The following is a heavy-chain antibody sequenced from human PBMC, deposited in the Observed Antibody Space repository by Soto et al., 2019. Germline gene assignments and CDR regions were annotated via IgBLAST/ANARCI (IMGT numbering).Heavy chain of an antibody. J-gene: IGHJ6*02. Sequence: QVQLVESGGGVVQPGRSLRLSCAASGFTFSSYGMHWVRQAPGKGLEWVAVIWYDGSNKYYADSVKGRFTISRDNSKNTLYLQMNSLRAEDTAVYYCARALITIFGVVINYGMDVWGQGTTVTVSS. CDR2: IWYDGSNK. D-gene: IGHD3-3*01. CDR3: ARALITIFGVVINYGMDV. CDR1: GFTFSSYG. V-gene: IGHV3-33*01.